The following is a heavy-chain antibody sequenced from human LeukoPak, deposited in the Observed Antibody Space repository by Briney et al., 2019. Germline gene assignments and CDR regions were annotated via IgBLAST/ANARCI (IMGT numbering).Heavy chain of an antibody. V-gene: IGHV3-20*04. J-gene: IGHJ4*02. Sequence: PGGSLRLSCAASGFTFSSYSMNWVRQAPGKGLEWVSGINWNGGSTGYADSVKGRFTISRDNAKNSLYLQMNSLRAEDTALYYCAREPVAGTSAPFDYWGQGTLVTVSS. CDR1: GFTFSSYS. CDR3: AREPVAGTSAPFDY. D-gene: IGHD6-19*01. CDR2: INWNGGST.